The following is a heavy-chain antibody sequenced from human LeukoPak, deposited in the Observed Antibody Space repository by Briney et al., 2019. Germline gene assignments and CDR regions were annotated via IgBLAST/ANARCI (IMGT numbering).Heavy chain of an antibody. CDR3: ARAGRDGYSPFDY. J-gene: IGHJ4*02. D-gene: IGHD5-24*01. CDR1: GYTFTGYY. Sequence: ASVKVSCKASGYTFTGYYMHWVRQAPGQGLEWMGWINPNSGGTNYAQRFQGRVTMTRDTSISTAYMELSRLRSEDTAGYYCARAGRDGYSPFDYWGQGTLVTVSS. CDR2: INPNSGGT. V-gene: IGHV1-2*02.